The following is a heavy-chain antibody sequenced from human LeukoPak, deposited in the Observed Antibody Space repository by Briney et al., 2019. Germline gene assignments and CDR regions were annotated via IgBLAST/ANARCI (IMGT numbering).Heavy chain of an antibody. CDR2: INPNSGGT. J-gene: IGHJ4*02. Sequence: ASVKVSCKASGYTFTGYYMHWVRQAPGQGLEWMGRINPNSGGTNYAQKFQGRVTITRDTSASTAYMELSSLRSEDTAVYYCARVSGLRPFDYWGQGTLVTVSS. CDR1: GYTFTGYY. CDR3: ARVSGLRPFDY. V-gene: IGHV1-2*06. D-gene: IGHD3-16*01.